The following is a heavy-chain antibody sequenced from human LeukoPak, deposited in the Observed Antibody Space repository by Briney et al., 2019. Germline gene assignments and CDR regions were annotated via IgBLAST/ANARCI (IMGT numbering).Heavy chain of an antibody. V-gene: IGHV3-53*01. D-gene: IGHD2-2*02. J-gene: IGHJ4*02. CDR2: IGGDGVA. Sequence: PGGSLRLSCAASGFIVSSNYMSWVRQAPGKGLEWVSYIGGDGVAFYADSVKGRFTMSKDDARKSLYLQMSSLRVEDTALYYCAKDRANWAIDDWGQGTQVTVSS. CDR1: GFIVSSNY. CDR3: AKDRANWAIDD.